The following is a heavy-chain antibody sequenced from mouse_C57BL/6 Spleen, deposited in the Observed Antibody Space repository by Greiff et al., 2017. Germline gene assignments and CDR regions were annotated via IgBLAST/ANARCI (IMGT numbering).Heavy chain of an antibody. V-gene: IGHV1-52*01. D-gene: IGHD3-2*02. CDR1: GYTFTSYW. CDR2: IDPSDSET. CDR3: ARTHSSGYGFAY. J-gene: IGHJ3*01. Sequence: QVQLQQPGAELVRPGSSVKLSCKASGYTFTSYWMHWVKQRPIQGLEWIGNIDPSDSETHYNQKFKDKATLTVDKSSSTAYMQLSSLTSEDSAVYYCARTHSSGYGFAYWGQGTLVTVSA.